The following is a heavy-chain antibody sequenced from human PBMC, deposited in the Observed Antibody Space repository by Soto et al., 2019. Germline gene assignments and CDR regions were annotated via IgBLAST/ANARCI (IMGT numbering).Heavy chain of an antibody. D-gene: IGHD5-18*01. V-gene: IGHV3-30-3*01. CDR2: ISYDGSNK. CDR3: AREPPLLAMVFDY. Sequence: ESGGGVVQPGRSLRLSCAASGFTFSSYAMHWVRQAPGKGLEWVAVISYDGSNKYYADSVKGRFTISRDNSKNTLYLQMNSLRAEDTAVYYCAREPPLLAMVFDYWGQGTLVTVSS. CDR1: GFTFSSYA. J-gene: IGHJ4*02.